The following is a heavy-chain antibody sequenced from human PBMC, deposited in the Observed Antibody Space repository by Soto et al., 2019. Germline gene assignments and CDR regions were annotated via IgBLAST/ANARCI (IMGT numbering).Heavy chain of an antibody. CDR3: ARGGSYSARRNYFDY. Sequence: ASVKVSCKASGYTFTSYDINWVRQAAGQGPEWMGSVTPRNGDTAFAQKYQGRVTVTSNTSMSTVYLELSSLRSDDTAVYYCARGGSYSARRNYFDYWGQGTLVTVSS. CDR2: VTPRNGDT. J-gene: IGHJ4*02. V-gene: IGHV1-8*02. CDR1: GYTFTSYD. D-gene: IGHD2-15*01.